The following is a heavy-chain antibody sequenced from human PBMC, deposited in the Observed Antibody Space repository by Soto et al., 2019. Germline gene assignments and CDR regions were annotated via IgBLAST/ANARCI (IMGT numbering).Heavy chain of an antibody. Sequence: SETLSLTCTFSVGSTSSDNYWSWIRQPPGKGLEWIGHIYYSGNTDYNPSLKSRLAISIDTSKNQFSLKLSSVTAADTAVYFCAREGGESSDGLYYFDSWGQGSLVTVSS. CDR2: IYYSGNT. CDR3: AREGGESSDGLYYFDS. D-gene: IGHD3-16*01. J-gene: IGHJ4*02. V-gene: IGHV4-30-4*01. CDR1: VGSTSSDNY.